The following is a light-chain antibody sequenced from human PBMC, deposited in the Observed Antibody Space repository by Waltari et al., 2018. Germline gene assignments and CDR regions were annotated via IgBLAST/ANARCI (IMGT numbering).Light chain of an antibody. J-gene: IGKJ4*01. CDR3: QQRRDWPLT. CDR1: QSVSRD. CDR2: DAF. V-gene: IGKV3-11*01. Sequence: EIVLTQSPATLSLSPGERASLSCRASQSVSRDLAWYQHKPGQAPRVLIFDAFIRATGTPARFSGSGSGTDFTLTISSLEPEDFAVYYCQQRRDWPLTFGGGTKVEIK.